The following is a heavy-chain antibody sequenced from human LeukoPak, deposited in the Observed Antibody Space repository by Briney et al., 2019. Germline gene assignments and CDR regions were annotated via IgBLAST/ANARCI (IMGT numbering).Heavy chain of an antibody. J-gene: IGHJ3*02. CDR3: AREPDDIITNLLPHDAFDI. D-gene: IGHD3-22*01. CDR1: GYTFTGYY. V-gene: IGHV1-2*02. CDR2: INPSSGGT. Sequence: ASVKVSCKASGYTFTGYYIHWVRQGPGQGLEWMGWINPSSGGTKYVQKFQGRVTMTRDTSISTAYMELSSLRSDDTAVYYCAREPDDIITNLLPHDAFDIWGQGTMVTVSS.